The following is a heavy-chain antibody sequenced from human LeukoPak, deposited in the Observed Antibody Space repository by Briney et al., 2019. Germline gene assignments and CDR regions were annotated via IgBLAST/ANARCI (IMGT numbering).Heavy chain of an antibody. D-gene: IGHD3-10*01. Sequence: GGSLRLSCAAYGFTFSSYAMSWVRQAPGKGLEWVSSIRGSGGSTYYADSVKGRFTISRDNSKNTLYLQMNSLRAEDTAVYYCANLHLRVIDAFDIWGQGTMVTVSP. J-gene: IGHJ3*02. V-gene: IGHV3-23*01. CDR1: GFTFSSYA. CDR2: IRGSGGST. CDR3: ANLHLRVIDAFDI.